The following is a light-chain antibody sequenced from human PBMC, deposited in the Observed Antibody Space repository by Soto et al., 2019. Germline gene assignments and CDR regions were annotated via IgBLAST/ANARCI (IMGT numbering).Light chain of an antibody. Sequence: QSVLTQPPSASGTPEQRVTFSCSGSSSNIGINAVTWYRQLPGTAPQLLISDNHRRPSGVPDRFSGSKSGTSASLAISGLQSEDEATYFCAAWDVSLKGFVFGTGTQVTVL. J-gene: IGLJ1*01. CDR3: AAWDVSLKGFV. CDR1: SSNIGINA. V-gene: IGLV1-44*01. CDR2: DNH.